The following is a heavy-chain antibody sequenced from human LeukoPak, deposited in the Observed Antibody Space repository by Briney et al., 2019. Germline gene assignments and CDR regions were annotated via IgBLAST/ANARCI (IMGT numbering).Heavy chain of an antibody. V-gene: IGHV3-33*01. CDR1: GFTFSSYG. J-gene: IGHJ4*02. D-gene: IGHD1-26*01. CDR3: ARAWESIAGYHFDY. CDR2: IWYDGSNK. Sequence: GRSLRLSCAASGFTFSSYGMHWVRQAPGKGLEWVAVIWYDGSNKYYADSVKGRFTISRDNSKNTLYLQMNSLRAEDTAVYYCARAWESIAGYHFDYWGQGTLVTVSS.